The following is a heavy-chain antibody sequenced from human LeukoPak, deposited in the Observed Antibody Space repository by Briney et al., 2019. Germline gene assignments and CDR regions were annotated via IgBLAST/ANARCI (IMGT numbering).Heavy chain of an antibody. V-gene: IGHV4-39*01. D-gene: IGHD3-3*01. J-gene: IGHJ4*02. CDR3: ASCNYDFWSGYYTLFDY. Sequence: PSETLSLTCTVSGGSISSSSYYWGWIRQPPGKGLEWIGSIYYSGSTYHNPSLKSRVTISVDTSKNQFSLKLSSVTAADTAVYYCASCNYDFWSGYYTLFDYWGQGTLVTVSS. CDR2: IYYSGST. CDR1: GGSISSSSYY.